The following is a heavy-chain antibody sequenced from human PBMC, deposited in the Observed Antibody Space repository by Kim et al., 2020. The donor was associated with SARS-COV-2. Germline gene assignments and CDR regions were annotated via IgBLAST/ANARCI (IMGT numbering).Heavy chain of an antibody. V-gene: IGHV2-5*01. CDR3: AHRLPILGFDY. CDR2: K. J-gene: IGHJ4*02. Sequence: KCYSPSLKSRLTITKDTSKNQVVLTMTNMDPVDTATYYCAHRLPILGFDYWGQGTLVTVSS. D-gene: IGHD3-16*01.